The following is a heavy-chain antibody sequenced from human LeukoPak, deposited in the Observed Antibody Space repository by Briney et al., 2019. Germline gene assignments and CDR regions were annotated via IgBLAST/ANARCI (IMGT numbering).Heavy chain of an antibody. J-gene: IGHJ4*02. V-gene: IGHV4-61*08. Sequence: SETLSLTCTVSGGSISSGGYYWSWIRQPPGKGLDWIGSFYYTGSTNYNPSLRSRVTISLDTSKNQISLRLSSVTAADTAVYYCARGGNALDYWGQGTLVTVSS. CDR3: ARGGNALDY. CDR2: FYYTGST. D-gene: IGHD4-23*01. CDR1: GGSISSGGYY.